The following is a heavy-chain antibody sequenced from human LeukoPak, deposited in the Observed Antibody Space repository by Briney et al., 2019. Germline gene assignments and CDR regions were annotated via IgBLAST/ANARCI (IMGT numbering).Heavy chain of an antibody. D-gene: IGHD1-7*01. J-gene: IGHJ3*02. CDR1: GYTFTSYG. CDR2: ISAYNGNT. CDR3: ARVLRWNYVEDAFDI. V-gene: IGHV1-18*01. Sequence: EASVKVSCKASGYTFTSYGISWVRQAPGQGLEWMGWISAYNGNTNYAQKLQGRVTMTTDTSTSTAYMELRSLRSDDTAVYYCARVLRWNYVEDAFDIWGQGTMVTVSS.